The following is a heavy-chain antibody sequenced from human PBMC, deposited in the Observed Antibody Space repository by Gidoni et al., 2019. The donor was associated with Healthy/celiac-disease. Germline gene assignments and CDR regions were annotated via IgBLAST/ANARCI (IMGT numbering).Heavy chain of an antibody. J-gene: IGHJ3*02. CDR1: GFPFSSYG. Sequence: QVQLVESGGGVVQPGRSLRLSGAASGFPFSSYGMHWVRQAPGKGLEWVAVIWYDGSHKYYADSVKGRFTISRDNSKNTLYLQMNSRRAEDTAVYYCAREDMGIAVAGTNDAFDIWGQGTMVTVSS. V-gene: IGHV3-33*01. D-gene: IGHD6-19*01. CDR2: IWYDGSHK. CDR3: AREDMGIAVAGTNDAFDI.